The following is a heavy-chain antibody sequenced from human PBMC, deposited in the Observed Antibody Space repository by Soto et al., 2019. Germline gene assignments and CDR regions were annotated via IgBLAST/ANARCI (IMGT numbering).Heavy chain of an antibody. Sequence: GGSLRLSCAASGFTFSSYTMSWVRQAPGKGLEWVSSISSSGGSTYCADSVKGRFTISRDNSKNTLYLQMDSLRAEDTAVYYCAKDPRPPRFLEWLPPPPHFDYWGQGTLVTVSS. J-gene: IGHJ4*02. CDR2: ISSSGGST. CDR1: GFTFSSYT. D-gene: IGHD3-3*01. V-gene: IGHV3-23*01. CDR3: AKDPRPPRFLEWLPPPPHFDY.